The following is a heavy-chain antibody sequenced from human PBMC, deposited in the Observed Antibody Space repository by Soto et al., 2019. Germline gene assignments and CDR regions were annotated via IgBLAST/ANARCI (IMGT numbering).Heavy chain of an antibody. Sequence: SETLSLTCTVSGGSITSYYWSWIRQPAGKGLEWIGRIYTSGSTNYNPSLKSRVTMSVDTSKNQFSLKLSSVTAADTAVYYCARVSSGYSYGYIFDYWGQGTLVTVSS. D-gene: IGHD5-18*01. CDR1: GGSITSYY. CDR3: ARVSSGYSYGYIFDY. CDR2: IYTSGST. V-gene: IGHV4-4*07. J-gene: IGHJ4*02.